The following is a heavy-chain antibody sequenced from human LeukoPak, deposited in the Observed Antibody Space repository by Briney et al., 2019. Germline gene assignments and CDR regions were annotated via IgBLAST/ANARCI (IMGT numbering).Heavy chain of an antibody. V-gene: IGHV4-38-2*02. D-gene: IGHD5-12*01. CDR3: ARAQRGRYYYYYYMDV. J-gene: IGHJ6*03. CDR1: GYSISSGYY. Sequence: SETLSLTCTVSGYSISSGYYWGWIRQPPGKGLEWIGSIYHSGSTYYNPSLKSRVTISVDTSKNQFSLKLSSVTAADTAVYYCARAQRGRYYYYYYMDVWGKGTTVTVSS. CDR2: IYHSGST.